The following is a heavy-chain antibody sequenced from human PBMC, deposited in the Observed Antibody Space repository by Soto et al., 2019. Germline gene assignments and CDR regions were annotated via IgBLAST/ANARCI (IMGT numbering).Heavy chain of an antibody. CDR3: AREWVTSRQDPHGLDV. D-gene: IGHD4-4*01. CDR1: GFTFSSYA. J-gene: IGHJ6*02. Sequence: QVQLVESGGGVVQPGRSLRLSCAASGFTFSSYALHWVRQAPGKGLEWVAVISYDGSNKYYADSGKGRFTISRDNSKNXLYLQMNSLRTEDTAVYYCAREWVTSRQDPHGLDVWGQGSTVTVS. V-gene: IGHV3-30-3*01. CDR2: ISYDGSNK.